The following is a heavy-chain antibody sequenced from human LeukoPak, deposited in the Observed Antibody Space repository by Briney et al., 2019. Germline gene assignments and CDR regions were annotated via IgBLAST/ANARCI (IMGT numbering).Heavy chain of an antibody. V-gene: IGHV3-23*01. Sequence: GGSLRLSCAASGFTFRSYAMNWVRQAPGKGLEWVSIISGSGDSTYYSDSVKGRFTISRDNSKNTLYLQMNSLRAEDTAVHYCAKVVYDFWSGYDYWGQGTLVTVSS. J-gene: IGHJ4*02. CDR3: AKVVYDFWSGYDY. D-gene: IGHD3-3*01. CDR1: GFTFRSYA. CDR2: ISGSGDST.